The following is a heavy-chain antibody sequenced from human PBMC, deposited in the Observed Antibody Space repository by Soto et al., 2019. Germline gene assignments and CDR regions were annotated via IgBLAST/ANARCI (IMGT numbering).Heavy chain of an antibody. CDR1: GDTFSRYA. V-gene: IGHV1-69*01. Sequence: QVHLVQSGAEVKKPGSSVKVSCKASGDTFSRYAISWVRQAPGQGLEWMGGIIPIFGTANYAQKFQGRVTITADESTSTAYMELSSLRSEDTAVYYCARVELRWYPDAFDIWGQGTMVTVSA. CDR2: IIPIFGTA. J-gene: IGHJ3*02. D-gene: IGHD4-17*01. CDR3: ARVELRWYPDAFDI.